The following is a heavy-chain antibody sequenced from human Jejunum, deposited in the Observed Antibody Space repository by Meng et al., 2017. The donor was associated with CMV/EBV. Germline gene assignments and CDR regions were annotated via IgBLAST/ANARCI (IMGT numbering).Heavy chain of an antibody. D-gene: IGHD4-11*01. J-gene: IGHJ4*02. CDR3: AKGAGIDYRNYPNY. Sequence: ASGFTFSNYAMTWVRQAPGQGLEWVSSISGSGGSTYYADSVKGRFTISRDNSKSTLYLQMNSLRAEDTALYYCAKGAGIDYRNYPNYWGQGTLVTVSS. CDR2: ISGSGGST. CDR1: GFTFSNYA. V-gene: IGHV3-23*01.